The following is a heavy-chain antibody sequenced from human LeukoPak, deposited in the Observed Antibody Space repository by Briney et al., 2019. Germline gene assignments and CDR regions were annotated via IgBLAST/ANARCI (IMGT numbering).Heavy chain of an antibody. D-gene: IGHD3-22*01. Sequence: PGGSLRLSCAASGFTFSNHAMSWVRQAPGKGLEWVGRIRSKTDGGTTDYAAPVKGRFTISRDDSKNTLYLQMNSLKTEDTAVYYCTTRPPYYSEFDYWGQGTLVTVSS. J-gene: IGHJ4*02. CDR3: TTRPPYYSEFDY. CDR1: GFTFSNHA. CDR2: IRSKTDGGTT. V-gene: IGHV3-15*01.